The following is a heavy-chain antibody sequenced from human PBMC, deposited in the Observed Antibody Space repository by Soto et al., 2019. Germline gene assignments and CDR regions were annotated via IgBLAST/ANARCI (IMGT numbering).Heavy chain of an antibody. V-gene: IGHV3-21*01. CDR2: ISSGSSYI. J-gene: IGHJ6*02. D-gene: IGHD2-15*01. CDR3: ARDGDIVVVVAATPLYYYGMDV. Sequence: GGSLRLSCASSVFTFISYSMNWVRQAPGKGLEWVSSISSGSSYIYYADSVKGRFTISRDNAKNSLYLQMNSLRAEDTAVYYCARDGDIVVVVAATPLYYYGMDVWGQGTTVTVSS. CDR1: VFTFISYS.